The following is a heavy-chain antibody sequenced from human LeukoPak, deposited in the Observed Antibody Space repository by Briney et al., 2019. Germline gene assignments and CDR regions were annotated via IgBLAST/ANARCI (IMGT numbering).Heavy chain of an antibody. V-gene: IGHV3-66*01. CDR2: IYSGGST. D-gene: IGHD3-10*01. CDR3: AREILSYLCY. CDR1: GFTVSSNY. Sequence: GGSLRLSCAASGFTVSSNYMSWVRQAPGKGLEWVSVIYSGGSTYYADSVKGRCTISRDNSKNTLYLQMNSLRAENTAVYYCAREILSYLCYWGQGTLVTVSS. J-gene: IGHJ4*02.